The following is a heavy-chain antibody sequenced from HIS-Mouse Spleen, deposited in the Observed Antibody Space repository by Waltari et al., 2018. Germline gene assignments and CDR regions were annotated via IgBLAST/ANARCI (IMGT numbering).Heavy chain of an antibody. CDR3: AREIPYSSSWYDWYFDL. J-gene: IGHJ2*01. Sequence: QLQLQESGPGLVKPSETLSLTCPGSRGSISSRSSSWGGTRQPPGKGLEWIGSIYYSGSTYYNPSLKSRVTISVDTSKNQFSLKLSSVTAADTAVYYCAREIPYSSSWYDWYFDLWGRGTLVTVSS. CDR2: IYYSGST. CDR1: RGSISSRSSS. V-gene: IGHV4-39*07. D-gene: IGHD6-13*01.